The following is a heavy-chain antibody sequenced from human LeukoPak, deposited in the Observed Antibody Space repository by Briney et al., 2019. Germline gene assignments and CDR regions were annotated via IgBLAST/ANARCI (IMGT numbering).Heavy chain of an antibody. Sequence: SETLSLTCAVYGGSFSGYYWSWIRQPPGKGLEWIGEINHSGSTNYNPSLKRRVTISVDTSKNQFSLKLSSVTAADTAVYYCARGYPDYYDSSGYYGYWGQGTLVTVSS. CDR3: ARGYPDYYDSSGYYGY. CDR1: GGSFSGYY. D-gene: IGHD3-22*01. J-gene: IGHJ4*02. V-gene: IGHV4-34*01. CDR2: INHSGST.